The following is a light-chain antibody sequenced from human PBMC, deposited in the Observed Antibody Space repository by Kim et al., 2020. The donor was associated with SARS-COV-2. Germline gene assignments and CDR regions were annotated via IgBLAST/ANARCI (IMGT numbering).Light chain of an antibody. CDR2: GKN. CDR3: NSRESSANHWV. J-gene: IGLJ3*02. V-gene: IGLV3-19*01. CDR1: SLRSYY. Sequence: ALGQTVRSTCHGDSLRSYYASWYQQKPGQAPVLVCYGKNNRPSGIPDRFSGSYSGNTASLTITAAQAEDEADYYCNSRESSANHWVFGGGTKLTVL.